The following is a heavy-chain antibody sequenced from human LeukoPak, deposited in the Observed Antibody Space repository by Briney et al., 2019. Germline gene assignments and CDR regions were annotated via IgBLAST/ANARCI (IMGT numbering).Heavy chain of an antibody. V-gene: IGHV3-48*02. D-gene: IGHD3-22*01. J-gene: IGHJ6*02. CDR3: ARDPVLYYDSSGPLGGYYGMDV. CDR2: ISSSSSTI. CDR1: GFTFSS. Sequence: GGSPRLSCAASGFTFSSMNWVRQAPGKGLEWVSYISSSSSTIYYADSVKGRFTISRDNAKNSLYLQMNSLRDEDTAVYYCARDPVLYYDSSGPLGGYYGMDVWGQGTTVTVSS.